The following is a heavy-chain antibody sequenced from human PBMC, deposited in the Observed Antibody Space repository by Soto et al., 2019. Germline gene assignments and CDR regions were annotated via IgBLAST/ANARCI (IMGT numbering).Heavy chain of an antibody. Sequence: PSETLSLTCAVSGGSISSSNWWSWVRQPPGKGLEWIGEIYHSGSTNYNPSLKSRVTISVDKSKNQFSLKLSSVTAADTAVYYCARSNSSSWYCYYYYGMDVGGKGTTVTVSS. CDR3: ARSNSSSWYCYYYYGMDV. J-gene: IGHJ6*04. D-gene: IGHD6-13*01. CDR2: IYHSGST. CDR1: GGSISSSNW. V-gene: IGHV4-4*02.